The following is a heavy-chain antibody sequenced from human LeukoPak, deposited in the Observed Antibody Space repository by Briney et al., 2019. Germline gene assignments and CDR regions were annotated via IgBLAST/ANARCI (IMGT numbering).Heavy chain of an antibody. V-gene: IGHV1-18*01. Sequence: ASVKVSCEASGYTFISYGISWVRQAPGQGLEWMGWINTYNGNTDYAQTLQGRVTMTTDTSTNTVYMELRSQTSDDTAVYYCAREGPGFTLVRGDENWFDPWGQGTLVTVSS. D-gene: IGHD3-10*01. CDR3: AREGPGFTLVRGDENWFDP. J-gene: IGHJ5*02. CDR2: INTYNGNT. CDR1: GYTFISYG.